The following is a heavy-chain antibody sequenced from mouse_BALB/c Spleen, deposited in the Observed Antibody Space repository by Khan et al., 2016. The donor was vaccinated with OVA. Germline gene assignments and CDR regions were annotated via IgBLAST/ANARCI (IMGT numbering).Heavy chain of an antibody. J-gene: IGHJ3*01. V-gene: IGHV1-5*01. D-gene: IGHD2-2*01. CDR3: TRFGYLFAY. CDR2: IYPGTSDT. CDR1: GYTFTSYW. Sequence: EVQLQQSGTVLARPGTSVKMSCKASGYTFTSYWMHWVKQRPGQGLEWIGAIYPGTSDTSYNQKFKSKAKLTAVPSTSTAYMELSSLTNEDSAVYDCTRFGYLFAYWGQGTLVTVSA.